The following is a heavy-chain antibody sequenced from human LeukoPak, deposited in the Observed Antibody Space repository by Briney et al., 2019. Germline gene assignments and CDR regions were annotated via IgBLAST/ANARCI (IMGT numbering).Heavy chain of an antibody. CDR1: GGSISSGSYY. Sequence: SETLSLTCTVSGGSISSGSYYWSWIRQPAGKGLEWIGRIYTSGSTNYNPSLKSRVTISVDTSKNQFSLKLSSVTAADTAVYYCARDPYGDYVNYQLAGDLFDYWGQGTLVTVSS. D-gene: IGHD4-17*01. CDR2: IYTSGST. V-gene: IGHV4-61*02. J-gene: IGHJ4*02. CDR3: ARDPYGDYVNYQLAGDLFDY.